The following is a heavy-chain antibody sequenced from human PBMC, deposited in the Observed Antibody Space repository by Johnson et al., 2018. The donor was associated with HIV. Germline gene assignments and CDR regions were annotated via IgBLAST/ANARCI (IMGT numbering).Heavy chain of an antibody. CDR3: ARDTWDAFDI. V-gene: IGHV3-33*08. CDR1: GFTFSSFG. CDR2: IWYDGSNK. Sequence: QVQLVESGGGVVQPGRSLRLSCVGSGFTFSSFGMHWVRQAPGKGLEWVAVIWYDGSNKYYADSVKGRFTISRDNSKNTLYLQMNSLRAEDTAVYYCARDTWDAFDIWGQGTMVTVSS. J-gene: IGHJ3*02.